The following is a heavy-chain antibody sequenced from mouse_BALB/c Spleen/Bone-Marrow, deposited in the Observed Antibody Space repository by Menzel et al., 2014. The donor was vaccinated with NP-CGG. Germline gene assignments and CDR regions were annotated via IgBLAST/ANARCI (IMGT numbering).Heavy chain of an antibody. J-gene: IGHJ2*01. D-gene: IGHD1-1*01. Sequence: AQLVESGAGLAKPGASVKMSCKASGYTFTSYWMHWVKQRPGRGLEWIGYINPSTGYTEYNQKFKDKATLTADKSSSTAYMQLSSLTSEDSAVYYCARDPYYYGFDYWGQGTTLTVSS. V-gene: IGHV1-7*01. CDR3: ARDPYYYGFDY. CDR2: INPSTGYT. CDR1: GYTFTSYW.